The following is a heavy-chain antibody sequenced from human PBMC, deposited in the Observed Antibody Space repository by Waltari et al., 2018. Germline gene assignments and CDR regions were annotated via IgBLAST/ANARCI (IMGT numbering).Heavy chain of an antibody. CDR3: TRQGGSYGDFDY. CDR2: IRGKANSYGT. J-gene: IGHJ4*02. D-gene: IGHD1-26*01. CDR1: GFTFSGSA. V-gene: IGHV3-73*01. Sequence: EVQLVESGGGLVQPGGSLKLSCAASGFTFSGSAMHWVRQASGKGLGWVGRIRGKANSYGTEWCGTGKGRLSRSREESKNAASLQRNSLKPEYTAVYYCTRQGGSYGDFDYWGQGTLVTVSS.